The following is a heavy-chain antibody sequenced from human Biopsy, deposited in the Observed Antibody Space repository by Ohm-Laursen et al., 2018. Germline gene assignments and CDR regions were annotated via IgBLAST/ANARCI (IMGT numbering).Heavy chain of an antibody. D-gene: IGHD4-11*01. CDR1: GFTFNKHA. J-gene: IGHJ4*02. CDR3: ARDSTINTVTTADY. V-gene: IGHV3-33*01. Sequence: RSLRLSCAASGFTFNKHAMNWVRQAPGKGLEWVAVIWYDGSIEYYVDSVKGRFTISRDNYKNILYLQMNSLRVEDTAIYYCARDSTINTVTTADYWGQGTLVTVSS. CDR2: IWYDGSIE.